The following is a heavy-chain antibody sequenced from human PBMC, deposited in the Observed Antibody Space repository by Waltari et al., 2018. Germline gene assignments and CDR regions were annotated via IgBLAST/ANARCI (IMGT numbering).Heavy chain of an antibody. Sequence: EVQLLESGGGLVQPGESLRLSCAAPGFPFIGSAMTWVRQGPGKGMEWVSVISGPGLTTYYADSGKGRFSISRDNSRSTLYLQINSLRGDDTAVYYCAKVGGVAAAEFQFDFWGRGTLVTVSS. D-gene: IGHD2-2*01. CDR2: ISGPGLTT. CDR1: GFPFIGSA. J-gene: IGHJ4*02. V-gene: IGHV3-23*01. CDR3: AKVGGVAAAEFQFDF.